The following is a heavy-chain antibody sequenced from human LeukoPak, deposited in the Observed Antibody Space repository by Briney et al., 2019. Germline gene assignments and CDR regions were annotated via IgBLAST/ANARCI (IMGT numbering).Heavy chain of an antibody. J-gene: IGHJ3*02. Sequence: PGGSLRLSCAATGFTFRSYAMSWVRQAPGKGLEWVSSISSSSSYIYYADSVKGRFAISRDNAKNSLYLQMNSLRAEDTAVYYCARDQADAFDIWGQGTMVTVSS. CDR3: ARDQADAFDI. CDR1: GFTFRSYA. V-gene: IGHV3-21*01. CDR2: ISSSSSYI.